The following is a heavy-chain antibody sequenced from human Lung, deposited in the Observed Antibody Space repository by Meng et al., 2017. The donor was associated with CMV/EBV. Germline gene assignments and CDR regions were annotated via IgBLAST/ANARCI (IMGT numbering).Heavy chain of an antibody. CDR2: ISSSDYV. V-gene: IGHV3-21*01. J-gene: IGHJ6*02. CDR3: ARGVGSYDFWIAYSYYYGLDV. Sequence: SCTASGFTFSDYSMNWVRQAPGKALEWVLSISSSDYVYVGDSVRGRFTNSRDNAKHSQSLQMNCLRAENTAVYYCARGVGSYDFWIAYSYYYGLDVWXQGTXVTVSS. CDR1: GFTFSDYS. D-gene: IGHD3-3*01.